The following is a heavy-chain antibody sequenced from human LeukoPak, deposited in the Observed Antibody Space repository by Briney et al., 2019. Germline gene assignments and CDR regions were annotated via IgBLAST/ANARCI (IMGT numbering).Heavy chain of an antibody. CDR3: ARLNPRTGDAFDI. CDR1: GGSISTYY. J-gene: IGHJ3*02. V-gene: IGHV4-59*01. Sequence: SETLSLTCTLSGGSISTYYWSWIRQPPGKGLEWIGYIYHSGSTNYNPSLKSRVTISVDTSKNQFSLKLSSVTAADTAVYYCARLNPRTGDAFDIWGQGTMVTVSS. D-gene: IGHD3-10*01. CDR2: IYHSGST.